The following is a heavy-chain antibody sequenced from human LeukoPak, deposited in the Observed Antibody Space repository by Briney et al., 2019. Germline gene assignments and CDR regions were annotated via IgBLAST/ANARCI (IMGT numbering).Heavy chain of an antibody. CDR2: IYNRGNT. V-gene: IGHV4-31*03. D-gene: IGHD2-2*02. CDR1: GGSISSGGYY. CDR3: AREGYCTSTSCYRGGAFDY. Sequence: PSETLSLTCTVSGGSISSGGYYWSWIRQLPGKGLEWIGYIYNRGNTYYTPSLKSRVTISVDTSASQFYLKLNSVTAADTAVYYCAREGYCTSTSCYRGGAFDYWGQGTPVTVSS. J-gene: IGHJ4*02.